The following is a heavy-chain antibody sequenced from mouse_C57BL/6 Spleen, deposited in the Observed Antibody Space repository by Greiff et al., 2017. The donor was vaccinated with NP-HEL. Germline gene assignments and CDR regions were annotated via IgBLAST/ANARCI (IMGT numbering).Heavy chain of an antibody. CDR2: IYPGSGNT. V-gene: IGHV1-76*01. Sequence: QVQLQQSGAELVRPGASVKLSCKASGYTFTDYYINWVKQRPGQGLEWIARIYPGSGNTYYNEKFKGKATLTAEKSSSTAYMQLSSLTSEDSAVYFCARRGYYGPSDYFDYWGQGTTLTVSS. D-gene: IGHD1-1*01. CDR1: GYTFTDYY. J-gene: IGHJ2*01. CDR3: ARRGYYGPSDYFDY.